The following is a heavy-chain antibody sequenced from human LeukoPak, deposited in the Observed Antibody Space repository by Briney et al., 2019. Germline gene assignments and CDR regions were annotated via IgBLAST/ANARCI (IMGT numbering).Heavy chain of an antibody. Sequence: GGSLRLSCAASGFTFSTYWMHWVRQAPGKGLVWVSRINSDGITTTYADSVKGRFSISRDNAENTLWLQMNSLRAEDTAVYYCARGEMATFDYWGQGTLVTVSS. CDR2: INSDGITT. D-gene: IGHD5-24*01. V-gene: IGHV3-74*01. J-gene: IGHJ4*02. CDR1: GFTFSTYW. CDR3: ARGEMATFDY.